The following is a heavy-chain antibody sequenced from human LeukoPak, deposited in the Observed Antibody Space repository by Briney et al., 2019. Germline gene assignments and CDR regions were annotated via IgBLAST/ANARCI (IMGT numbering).Heavy chain of an antibody. Sequence: GGSLRLSCAASGFTFSSYEMNWVRQAPGKGLEWVSYISSSGSTIYYADSVKGRFTISRDNAKNSLYLQMNSLRAEDTAVYYCARDFEGYCSGGSCYSLDYWGQGTLVTVSS. J-gene: IGHJ4*02. V-gene: IGHV3-48*03. CDR3: ARDFEGYCSGGSCYSLDY. CDR1: GFTFSSYE. D-gene: IGHD2-15*01. CDR2: ISSSGSTI.